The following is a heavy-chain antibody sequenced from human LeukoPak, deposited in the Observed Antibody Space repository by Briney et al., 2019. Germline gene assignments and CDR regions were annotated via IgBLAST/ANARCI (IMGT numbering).Heavy chain of an antibody. CDR2: FDPEDGET. J-gene: IGHJ4*02. V-gene: IGHV1-24*01. CDR1: GYTLTELS. CDR3: ATGPSFGAVEVYFDY. Sequence: GASVKVSCKVSGYTLTELSMHWVRQAPGKGLEWMGGFDPEDGETIYAQKFQGRVTMTEDTSTDTAYMELSSLRSEDTAVYYCATGPSFGAVEVYFDYWGQGTLVTVSS. D-gene: IGHD3-10*01.